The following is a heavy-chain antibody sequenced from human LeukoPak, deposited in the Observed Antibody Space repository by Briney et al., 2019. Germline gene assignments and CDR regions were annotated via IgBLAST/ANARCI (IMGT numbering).Heavy chain of an antibody. CDR2: IGCSRSTI. CDR1: GFTFSDHY. V-gene: IGHV3-11*01. D-gene: IGHD5-24*01. CDR3: ARDPRRGDGYNYDY. Sequence: GGSLRLSCAASGFTFSDHYMTWIRQAPGRGLECVSYIGCSRSTIYRADSEKGRFTISRDNAKNSLNLNMNSLRAEDTAVYYCARDPRRGDGYNYDYWGQGTLVTVSS. J-gene: IGHJ4*02.